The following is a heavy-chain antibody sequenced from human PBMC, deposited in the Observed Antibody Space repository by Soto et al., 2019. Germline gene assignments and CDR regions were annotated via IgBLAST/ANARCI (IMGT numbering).Heavy chain of an antibody. V-gene: IGHV1-69*01. CDR3: ARVATTYYYDSSGYYSA. CDR2: IIPIFGTA. J-gene: IGHJ5*02. CDR1: GGTFSSYA. D-gene: IGHD3-22*01. Sequence: QVQLVQSGAEVKKPGSSVKVSCKASGGTFSSYAISWVRQAPGQGLEWMGGIIPIFGTANYAQKFQGRVTITADESTSTAYMELSSLRSEDTAVYYCARVATTYYYDSSGYYSAWGQGTLVTVSS.